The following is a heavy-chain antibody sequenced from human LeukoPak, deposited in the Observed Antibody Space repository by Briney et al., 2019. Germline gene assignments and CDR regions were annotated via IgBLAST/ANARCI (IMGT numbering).Heavy chain of an antibody. CDR2: IDHSGST. V-gene: IGHV4-34*10. CDR3: ARYSGYDWGDFGFDY. D-gene: IGHD5-12*01. J-gene: IGHJ4*02. CDR1: GGSFSDYY. Sequence: SETLSLTCAVYGGSFSDYYWTWIRQPPGKGLEWIGEIDHSGSTNYNPSLKSRVTMSVDPSKNQLSLKLNSVTAADTAVYYCARYSGYDWGDFGFDYWGQGTLVTVSS.